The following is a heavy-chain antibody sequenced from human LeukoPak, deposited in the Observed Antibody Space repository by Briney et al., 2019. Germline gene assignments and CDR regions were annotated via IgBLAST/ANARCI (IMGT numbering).Heavy chain of an antibody. CDR1: GIPFSDYY. CDR3: AAGTAADY. J-gene: IGHJ4*02. Sequence: GGSLRLSCVVSGIPFSDYYMNWIRQAPGKGLEWISYISSSSSYTDYVDSVKGRFTISRDNANNVLYLQMNSLKVEDTAVYYCAAGTAADYWGLGTLVAVSS. D-gene: IGHD6-13*01. V-gene: IGHV3-11*03. CDR2: ISSSSSYT.